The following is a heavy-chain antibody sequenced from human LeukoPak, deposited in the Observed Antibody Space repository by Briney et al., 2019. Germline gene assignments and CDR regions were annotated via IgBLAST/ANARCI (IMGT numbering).Heavy chain of an antibody. CDR3: AKVLPPRGGRSGWYENNDY. Sequence: PGGSLRLSCATSGFTFSNYVMTWVRQAPGEGLEWVSSIRNNGLGTHYADSVKGRFTVSRDDSKNALYLQMNRLRADDTAVYYCAKVLPPRGGRSGWYENNDYWGQGTLVTVSS. CDR2: IRNNGLGT. CDR1: GFTFSNYV. J-gene: IGHJ4*02. V-gene: IGHV3-23*01. D-gene: IGHD6-19*01.